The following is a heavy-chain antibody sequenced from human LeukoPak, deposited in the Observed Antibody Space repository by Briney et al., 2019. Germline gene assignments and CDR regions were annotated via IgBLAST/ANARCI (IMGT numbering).Heavy chain of an antibody. D-gene: IGHD3-10*01. J-gene: IGHJ3*02. CDR1: GXTFSSFG. CDR2: ISYDGNNK. CDR3: ASTSKDSGVQGGQRGAFDI. Sequence: GGSLRLSCAASGXTFSSFGMHWVRQAPGKGLEWVTIISYDGNNKHYADSVKGRFTISRDNSKNTLYLQMDSLRTEDTAVYYCASTSKDSGVQGGQRGAFDIWGQGTMVTVSS. V-gene: IGHV3-30*03.